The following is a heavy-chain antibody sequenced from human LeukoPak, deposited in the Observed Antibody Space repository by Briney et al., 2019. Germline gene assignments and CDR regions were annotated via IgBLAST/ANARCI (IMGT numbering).Heavy chain of an antibody. D-gene: IGHD6-19*01. Sequence: ASVKVSCKASGYTFTGYYLHWVRQAPGQGLEWMGRINPNSGGTDYAQKFQGRVTMTRDTSISTAFMELSRLQSDDTAVYYCEFGVLTSGWASWGQGTLVTVSS. CDR3: EFGVLTSGWAS. CDR1: GYTFTGYY. J-gene: IGHJ5*02. CDR2: INPNSGGT. V-gene: IGHV1-2*06.